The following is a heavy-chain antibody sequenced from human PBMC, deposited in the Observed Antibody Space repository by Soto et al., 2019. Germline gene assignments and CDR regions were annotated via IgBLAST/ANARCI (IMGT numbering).Heavy chain of an antibody. CDR3: ARDQSRGGYQIDAFDI. D-gene: IGHD5-12*01. CDR1: GFTFSSYE. V-gene: IGHV3-48*03. CDR2: ISSSGSTI. J-gene: IGHJ3*02. Sequence: LRLSCAASGFTFSSYEMNWVRQAPGKGLEWVSYISSSGSTIYYADSVKGRFTISRDNAKNSLYLQMNSLRAEDTAVYYCARDQSRGGYQIDAFDIWGQGTMVTVS.